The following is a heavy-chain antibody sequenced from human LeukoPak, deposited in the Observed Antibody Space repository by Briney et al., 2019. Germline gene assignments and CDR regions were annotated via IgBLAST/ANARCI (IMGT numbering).Heavy chain of an antibody. Sequence: PGGSLRLSCAASRFTFSSYGMHWVRQAPGKGLEWVAFIRYDGSNKYYADSVKGRFTISRDNSKNTLYLQTNSLRAEDTAVYYCAKAPSPSGGSSSRFDPWGQGTLVTVSS. CDR3: AKAPSPSGGSSSRFDP. CDR1: RFTFSSYG. J-gene: IGHJ5*02. D-gene: IGHD2-15*01. V-gene: IGHV3-30*02. CDR2: IRYDGSNK.